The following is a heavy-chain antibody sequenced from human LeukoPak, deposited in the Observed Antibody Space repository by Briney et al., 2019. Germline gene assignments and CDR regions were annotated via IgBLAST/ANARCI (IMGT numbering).Heavy chain of an antibody. D-gene: IGHD6-19*01. CDR1: GFTFSSYG. CDR2: ISYDGSNK. Sequence: GRSLRLSCAASGFTFSSYGMHWVRQAPGKGLEWVAAISYDGSNKYYADSLKGRFTISRDNSKNTLYLQMNSLRAEDTAVYYCAKEGAVAGYFDYWGQGTLVTVSS. CDR3: AKEGAVAGYFDY. J-gene: IGHJ4*02. V-gene: IGHV3-30*18.